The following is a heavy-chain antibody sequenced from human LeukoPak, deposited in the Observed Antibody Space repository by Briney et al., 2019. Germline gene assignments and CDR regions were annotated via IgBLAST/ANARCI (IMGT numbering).Heavy chain of an antibody. J-gene: IGHJ4*02. D-gene: IGHD3-10*01. CDR1: GGTFSSYA. CDR2: IIPILGIA. CDR3: ARTEYYGSGSSLDY. V-gene: IGHV1-69*04. Sequence: SVKGSCKASGGTFSSYAISWVRQAPGRGREWMGRIIPILGIANYAQTFQGRVTITADKSTSTAYMELSSLSSEDTPVYYRARTEYYGSGSSLDYWGQGTLVTVSS.